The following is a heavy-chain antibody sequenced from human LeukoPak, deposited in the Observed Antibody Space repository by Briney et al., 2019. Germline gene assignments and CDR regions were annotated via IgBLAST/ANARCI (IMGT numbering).Heavy chain of an antibody. D-gene: IGHD6-13*01. CDR3: ARPSYSSSWSAAPPDY. V-gene: IGHV5-51*01. Sequence: GESLKISCKGSGYSFTSYWIGWVRQPPGKGLEWMGIIYPGDSDTRYSPSFQGQVTISADKSISTAYLQWSSLKASDTAMYYCARPSYSSSWSAAPPDYWGQGTLVTVSS. CDR2: IYPGDSDT. J-gene: IGHJ4*02. CDR1: GYSFTSYW.